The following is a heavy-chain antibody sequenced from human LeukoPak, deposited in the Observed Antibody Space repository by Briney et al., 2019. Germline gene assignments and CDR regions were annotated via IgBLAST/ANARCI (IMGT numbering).Heavy chain of an antibody. CDR1: GGSISSSSYY. D-gene: IGHD3-3*01. Sequence: PSETLSLTCTVSGGSISSSSYYWGWIRQPPGKGLEWIGSIYYSGSTYYNPSLKSRVTISVDTSKNQFSLKLSSVTAADTAVYYCAGTYYDFWSGYFDYWGQGTLVTVSS. CDR3: AGTYYDFWSGYFDY. CDR2: IYYSGST. V-gene: IGHV4-39*01. J-gene: IGHJ4*02.